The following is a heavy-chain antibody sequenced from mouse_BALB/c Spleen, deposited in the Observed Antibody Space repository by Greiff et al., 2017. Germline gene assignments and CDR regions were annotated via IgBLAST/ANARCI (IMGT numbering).Heavy chain of an antibody. D-gene: IGHD1-1*01. CDR2: ISYSGST. CDR1: GYSITSDYA. Sequence: EVQLQESGPGLVKPSQSLSLTCTVTGYSITSDYAWNWIRQFPGNKLEWMGYISYSGSTSYNPSLKSRISITRDTSKNQFFLQLNSVTTEDTATYYCASERIYYYGFDYWGQGTTLTVSS. V-gene: IGHV3-2*02. CDR3: ASERIYYYGFDY. J-gene: IGHJ2*01.